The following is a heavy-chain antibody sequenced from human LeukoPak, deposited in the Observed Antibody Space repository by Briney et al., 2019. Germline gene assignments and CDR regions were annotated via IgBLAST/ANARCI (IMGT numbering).Heavy chain of an antibody. CDR3: AKTKGDYDFWSGYTPYFFDY. D-gene: IGHD3-3*01. CDR1: GFTFSSYW. J-gene: IGHJ4*02. V-gene: IGHV3-7*01. CDR2: IKQDGSEK. Sequence: GGSLRLSCAASGFTFSSYWMSWVRQAPGKGPEWVANIKQDGSEKYYVDSVKGRFTISRDSARNSLYLQMNSLRAEDTAVYYCAKTKGDYDFWSGYTPYFFDYWGQGTLVTVSS.